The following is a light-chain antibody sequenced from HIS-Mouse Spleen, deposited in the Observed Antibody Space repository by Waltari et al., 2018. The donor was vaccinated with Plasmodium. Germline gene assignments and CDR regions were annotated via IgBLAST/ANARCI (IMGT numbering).Light chain of an antibody. J-gene: IGLJ2*01. Sequence: QSVLTQPPSASGTPGQRVTISCSGSSSNIGSNTVNWDQQLPGTAPKLLIYSNNQRPSGVPDRFPGSKSGTSASLAISGLQSEDEADYYCAAWDDSLNGVVFGGGTKLTVL. V-gene: IGLV1-44*01. CDR1: SSNIGSNT. CDR3: AAWDDSLNGVV. CDR2: SNN.